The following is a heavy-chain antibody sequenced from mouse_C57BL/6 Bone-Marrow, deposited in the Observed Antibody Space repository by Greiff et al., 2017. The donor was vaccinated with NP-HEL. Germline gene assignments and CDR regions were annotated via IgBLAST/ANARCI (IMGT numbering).Heavy chain of an antibody. V-gene: IGHV1-81*01. CDR2: IYPRSGNT. D-gene: IGHD1-1*01. CDR1: GYTFTSYG. CDR3: ARSPHYYGSSYVPYFDY. J-gene: IGHJ2*01. Sequence: QVQLQQSGAELARPGASVKLSCKASGYTFTSYGISWVKQRTGQGLEWIGEIYPRSGNTYYNEKFKGKATLTADKSSSTAYMELRSLTSEDSAVYFCARSPHYYGSSYVPYFDYWGQGTTLTVSS.